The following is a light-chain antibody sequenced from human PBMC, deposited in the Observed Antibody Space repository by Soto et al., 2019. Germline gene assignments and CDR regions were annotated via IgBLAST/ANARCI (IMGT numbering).Light chain of an antibody. J-gene: IGLJ3*02. Sequence: QSALTQPASVSGSPGQSITISCTGTSSDVGGYNYVSWYQHHPGKAPKLMMFEVSNRPSGVSNRFSGSKSGNTASLIISGVQAEDEADYHCSSYTSSSTWVFGGGTKVTVL. CDR3: SSYTSSSTWV. CDR1: SSDVGGYNY. V-gene: IGLV2-14*01. CDR2: EVS.